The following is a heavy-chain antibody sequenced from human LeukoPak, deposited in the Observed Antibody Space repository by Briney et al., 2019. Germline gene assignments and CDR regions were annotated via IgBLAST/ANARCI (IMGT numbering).Heavy chain of an antibody. CDR1: GGSISSSNW. V-gene: IGHV4-4*02. J-gene: IGHJ6*02. D-gene: IGHD3-3*01. CDR3: ARAGDFGVVIYYYYGMDV. CDR2: IYHSGST. Sequence: PSETLSLTCAVSGGSISSSNWWSWVRQPPGKGLEWIGEIYHSGSTNYNPSLKSRVTISVDKSKNQFSLKLSSVTAADTAVYYCARAGDFGVVIYYYYGMDVWGQGTTVTVSS.